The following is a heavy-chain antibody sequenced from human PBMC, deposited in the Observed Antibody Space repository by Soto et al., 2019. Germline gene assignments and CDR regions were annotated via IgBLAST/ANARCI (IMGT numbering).Heavy chain of an antibody. CDR1: SGSISSSNW. J-gene: IGHJ3*02. Sequence: QVQLQESGPGLVKPSGTLSLTCAVSSGSISSSNWWSWVRQPPGKGLEWIGEIYHSRSTNYNPSLKSRVTISVDKSKNQFSLKLSSVTAADTAVYYCASTGGSGSYYRSDAFDIWGQGTMVTVSS. D-gene: IGHD3-10*01. V-gene: IGHV4-4*02. CDR3: ASTGGSGSYYRSDAFDI. CDR2: IYHSRST.